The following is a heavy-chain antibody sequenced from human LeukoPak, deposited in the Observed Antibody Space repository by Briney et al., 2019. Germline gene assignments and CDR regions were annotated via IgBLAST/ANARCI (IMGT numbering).Heavy chain of an antibody. CDR2: IRSKAYGGTT. V-gene: IGHV3-49*03. CDR1: GFTFGDYA. D-gene: IGHD3-16*02. Sequence: GGSPRLSCTASGFTFGDYAMSWFRQAPGKGLEWVGFIRSKAYGGTTESAASVKGKFTISRDNSKSIAYLQMNSLKTEDRAVYYCVIGPRTFGGVIVAPLDYWGRGKLVTVSS. CDR3: VIGPRTFGGVIVAPLDY. J-gene: IGHJ4*02.